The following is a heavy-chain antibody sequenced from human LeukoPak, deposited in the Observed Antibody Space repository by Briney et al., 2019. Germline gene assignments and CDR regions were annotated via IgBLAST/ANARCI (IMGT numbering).Heavy chain of an antibody. D-gene: IGHD1-7*01. CDR1: GLTLSRDA. J-gene: IGHJ6*03. CDR3: AREKRWGITGTRRRYYYYYMDV. V-gene: IGHV3-30*01. Sequence: PGGSLRLSCAASGLTLSRDAMHWVRQAPGKGLEWVAVISHDGSNKNYGDSVKGRFTISRDNSKNTLYLQMNSLRAEDTAVYYCAREKRWGITGTRRRYYYYYMDVWGKGTTVTVSS. CDR2: ISHDGSNK.